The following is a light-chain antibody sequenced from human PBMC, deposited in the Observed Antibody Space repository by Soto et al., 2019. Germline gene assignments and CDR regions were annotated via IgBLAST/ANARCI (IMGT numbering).Light chain of an antibody. CDR3: SSYTSSSTLYV. V-gene: IGLV2-14*01. Sequence: QSALTQPSSVSGSPGQSITISCTGTSSDVGGYNYVSWYQQHPGKAPQLMIYEVSNRPSGVSNRFSCSKSGNTASLTISGLKAEDAADYYCSSYTSSSTLYVFGTGTQVTVL. CDR1: SSDVGGYNY. J-gene: IGLJ1*01. CDR2: EVS.